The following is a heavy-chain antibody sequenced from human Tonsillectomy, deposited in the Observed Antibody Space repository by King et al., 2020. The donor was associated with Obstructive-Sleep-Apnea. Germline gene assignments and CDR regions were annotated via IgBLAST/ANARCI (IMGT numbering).Heavy chain of an antibody. CDR1: GFTFSSYA. Sequence: VQLVESGGGLGQPGGSLRLSCAASGFTFSSYAMTWVRQAPGKGLEWVSSISGIGDHTYYADSVKGRFTISRDNSKNTLYLQMNNLRAEDTAIYFCAKGPRVGATTGHAFDIWGQGTKVSVST. V-gene: IGHV3-23*04. CDR3: AKGPRVGATTGHAFDI. J-gene: IGHJ3*02. CDR2: ISGIGDHT. D-gene: IGHD1-26*01.